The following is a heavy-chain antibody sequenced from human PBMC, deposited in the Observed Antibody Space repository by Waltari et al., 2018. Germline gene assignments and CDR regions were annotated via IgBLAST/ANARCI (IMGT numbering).Heavy chain of an antibody. D-gene: IGHD3-9*01. Sequence: EVQLVESGGGLIQPGGSLRLSCIASGFRVSRTYSSWVRQAPGKGLEWVSVIQGAGNTYYADSVKGRFTISGDTSKNTLYLQMSALRAEDTAVYYCSNSRLNRPDDWYYFDYWGQGTLVTVSS. J-gene: IGHJ4*02. CDR1: GFRVSRTY. V-gene: IGHV3-53*01. CDR3: SNSRLNRPDDWYYFDY. CDR2: IQGAGNT.